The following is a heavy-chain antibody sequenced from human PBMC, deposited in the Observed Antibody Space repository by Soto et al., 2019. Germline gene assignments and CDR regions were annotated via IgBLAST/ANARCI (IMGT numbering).Heavy chain of an antibody. Sequence: QVQLVESGGGVVQPGRSLRLSCGASGFTFSSYGMHWVRQAPGKGLEWVAVMWYGGSKKYYADSEKGRFTISRDNAKNPLYLQMNSVRAEHTAVHYCARDRTIIVVDNWHFDLWGRGSLVTVSS. J-gene: IGHJ2*01. V-gene: IGHV3-33*01. CDR1: GFTFSSYG. CDR2: MWYGGSKK. CDR3: ARDRTIIVVDNWHFDL. D-gene: IGHD3-22*01.